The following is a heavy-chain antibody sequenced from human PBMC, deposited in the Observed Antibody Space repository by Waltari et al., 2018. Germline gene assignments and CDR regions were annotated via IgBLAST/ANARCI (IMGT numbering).Heavy chain of an antibody. CDR1: GGSFSGYY. CDR3: ARGPLRFLEWYNWFDP. J-gene: IGHJ5*02. V-gene: IGHV4-34*01. Sequence: QVQLQQWGAGLLKPSETLSLTCAVYGGSFSGYYWSWIRQPPGKGREWIGEINHSGSTNYNPSLKSRVTRSVDTAKNQFSLKLSSVTAADTAVYYCARGPLRFLEWYNWFDPWGQGTLVTVSS. D-gene: IGHD3-3*01. CDR2: INHSGST.